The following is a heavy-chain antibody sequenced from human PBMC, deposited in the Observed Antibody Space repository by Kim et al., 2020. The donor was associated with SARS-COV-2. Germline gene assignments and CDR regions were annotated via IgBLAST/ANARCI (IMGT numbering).Heavy chain of an antibody. D-gene: IGHD5-12*01. CDR1: GFTFSSYS. Sequence: GGSLRLSCAASGFTFSSYSMNWVRQAPGKGLEWVSSISSSSSYIYYADSVKGRFTISRDNAKNSLYLQMNSLRAEDTAVYYCAGGYSGYGADAFDIWGQGTMVTVSS. V-gene: IGHV3-21*01. J-gene: IGHJ3*02. CDR3: AGGYSGYGADAFDI. CDR2: ISSSSSYI.